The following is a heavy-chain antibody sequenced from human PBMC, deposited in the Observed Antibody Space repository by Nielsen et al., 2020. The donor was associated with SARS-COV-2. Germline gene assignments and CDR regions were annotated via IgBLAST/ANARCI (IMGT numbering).Heavy chain of an antibody. Sequence: GGSLRLSCAASGFTFSTYWVHWVRQAPGKGLVWVSRINGDGSSTSYADSLKGRFTISRDNAKNTLYLQMNSLRVEDTAVYYCTRAGNYRYDYWGQGTLVTVSS. CDR2: INGDGSST. J-gene: IGHJ4*02. CDR1: GFTFSTYW. D-gene: IGHD1-7*01. V-gene: IGHV3-74*01. CDR3: TRAGNYRYDY.